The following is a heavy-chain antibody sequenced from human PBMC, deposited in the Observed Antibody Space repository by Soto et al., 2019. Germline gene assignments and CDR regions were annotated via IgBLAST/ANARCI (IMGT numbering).Heavy chain of an antibody. D-gene: IGHD3-9*01. V-gene: IGHV3-30-3*01. Sequence: GGSLRLSCAASGFTFSAYAMYWVRQAPGKGLEWVAVISYDGNGKHYADSVKGRFTISRDENDNTLFLQMSILRPEDTAVYYCARDRYLDSYAFDYWGQGTLVTVSS. CDR1: GFTFSAYA. CDR2: ISYDGNGK. CDR3: ARDRYLDSYAFDY. J-gene: IGHJ4*02.